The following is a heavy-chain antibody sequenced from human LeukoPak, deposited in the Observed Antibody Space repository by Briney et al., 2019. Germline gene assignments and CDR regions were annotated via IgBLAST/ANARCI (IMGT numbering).Heavy chain of an antibody. V-gene: IGHV3-48*01. D-gene: IGHD6-6*01. CDR2: ISSSSSTI. CDR3: AKQYSTSSFDY. J-gene: IGHJ4*02. CDR1: GFTFSSYS. Sequence: EGSLRLSCAASGFTFSSYSMNWVRQAPGKGLEWVSYISSSSSTIYYADSVKGRFTISRDNAKNSLYLQMNSLRAEDTAVYYCAKQYSTSSFDYWGQGTLVTVSS.